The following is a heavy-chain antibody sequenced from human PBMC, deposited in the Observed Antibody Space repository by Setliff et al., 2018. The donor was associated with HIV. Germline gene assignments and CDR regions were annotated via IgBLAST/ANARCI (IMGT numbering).Heavy chain of an antibody. V-gene: IGHV4-39*01. Sequence: PSETLSLTCTVSGGSISSSSYYWGWIRQPPGKGLEGIGSIYYSGGTYYNPSLESRVTISVDTSKNQFSLKLTSVTASDTAVYYCARLLTTVTHFDYWGQGTLVTVSS. CDR2: IYYSGGT. D-gene: IGHD4-17*01. CDR1: GGSISSSSYY. J-gene: IGHJ4*02. CDR3: ARLLTTVTHFDY.